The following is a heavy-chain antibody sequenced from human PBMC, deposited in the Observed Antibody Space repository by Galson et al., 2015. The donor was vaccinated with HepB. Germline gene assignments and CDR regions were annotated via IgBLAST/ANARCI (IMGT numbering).Heavy chain of an antibody. Sequence: SVKVSCKASGYTFTNYAINWVRQAPGQGLEWMGWINTNTGEPTYAQAFTGRFVFSLDTSVTTAHLQISSLKPEDTAVYYCARVTSTHNFGRSRYCFYYYGMDVWGQGTTVTVPS. CDR2: INTNTGEP. CDR3: ARVTSTHNFGRSRYCFYYYGMDV. V-gene: IGHV7-4-1*02. D-gene: IGHD1-20*01. CDR1: GYTFTNYA. J-gene: IGHJ6*02.